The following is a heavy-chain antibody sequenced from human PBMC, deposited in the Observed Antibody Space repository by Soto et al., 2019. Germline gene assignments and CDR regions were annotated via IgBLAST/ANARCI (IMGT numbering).Heavy chain of an antibody. CDR1: GFTFSDYY. CDR3: ARVGSTLAAGTPDY. CDR2: ISGSGSIT. J-gene: IGHJ4*02. V-gene: IGHV3-11*01. Sequence: QVQLVESGGGLVKPGWSLRLSCAASGFTFSDYYMSWFRQAPGKGLEWVADISGSGSITHDADSVKGRFTISRDNAKNSLYLHMNSLRADDTARYYCARVGSTLAAGTPDYWGQGTLVTVSS. D-gene: IGHD6-13*01.